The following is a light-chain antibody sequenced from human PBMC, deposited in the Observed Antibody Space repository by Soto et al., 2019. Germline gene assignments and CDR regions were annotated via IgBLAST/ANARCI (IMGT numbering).Light chain of an antibody. CDR1: DSDIGGYDH. V-gene: IGLV2-14*03. CDR3: SSHTSSTALV. CDR2: DVT. Sequence: QSALTQPASVSASPGQSIAISCTGTDSDIGGYDHVSWYQQHPGKAPKLLIYDVTNPPSGVSSRFSGSKAGRTASLTISGLQTEDEADYYCSSHTSSTALVFGTGTKLTVL. J-gene: IGLJ1*01.